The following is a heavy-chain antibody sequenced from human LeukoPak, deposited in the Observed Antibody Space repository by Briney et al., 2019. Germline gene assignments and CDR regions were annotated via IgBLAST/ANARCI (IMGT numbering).Heavy chain of an antibody. CDR3: ARVLVDCSGGSCYYFDY. CDR1: GGSISSYY. D-gene: IGHD2-15*01. V-gene: IGHV4-59*08. J-gene: IGHJ4*02. Sequence: PSETLSLTCTVSGGSISSYYWSWLRQPPGKGLEWIGYIYYSGSPYSNPSLKSRLTISVDTSKNQFSLKLSSVTAADTAVYYCARVLVDCSGGSCYYFDYWGQGTLVTVSS. CDR2: IYYSGSP.